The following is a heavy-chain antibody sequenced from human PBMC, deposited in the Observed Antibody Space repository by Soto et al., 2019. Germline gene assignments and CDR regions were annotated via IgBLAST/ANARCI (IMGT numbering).Heavy chain of an antibody. CDR3: ARYSSAPYYGMDV. CDR2: ISWNSGSI. V-gene: IGHV3-9*01. J-gene: IGHJ6*02. CDR1: GFTFDDYA. Sequence: SLRLSCAASGFTFDDYAMHWVRQAPGKGLEWVSGISWNSGSIGYADSVKGRFTISRDNAKNSLYLQMNSLRAEDTAVYYCARYSSAPYYGMDVWGQGTTVTVSS. D-gene: IGHD3-10*01.